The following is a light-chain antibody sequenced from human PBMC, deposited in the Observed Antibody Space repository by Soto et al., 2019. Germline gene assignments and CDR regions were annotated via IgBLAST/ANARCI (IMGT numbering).Light chain of an antibody. Sequence: QSALTQPASVSGSPGQSITISFTGTSSDIGGNNYVSWYQQHPGKAPKLMIYDVTNRPSGVSNRFSGSKSGNTASLTTSGLQAEDEADYYCSSYTTSSTLFGGGTKVTVL. J-gene: IGLJ2*01. V-gene: IGLV2-14*03. CDR3: SSYTTSSTL. CDR2: DVT. CDR1: SSDIGGNNY.